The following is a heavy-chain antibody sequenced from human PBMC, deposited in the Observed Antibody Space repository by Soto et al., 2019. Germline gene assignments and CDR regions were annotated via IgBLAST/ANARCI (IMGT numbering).Heavy chain of an antibody. CDR2: IDPSDSYT. V-gene: IGHV5-10-1*01. D-gene: IGHD2-15*01. J-gene: IGHJ6*02. Sequence: GESLKISCKGSGYSFTSYWISWVRQMPGKGLEWMGRIDPSDSYTNYSPSFQGHVTISADTSISTAYLQWSSLKASDTAMYYCARAVVAATPDYYYGMDVWGQGTTVTVSS. CDR1: GYSFTSYW. CDR3: ARAVVAATPDYYYGMDV.